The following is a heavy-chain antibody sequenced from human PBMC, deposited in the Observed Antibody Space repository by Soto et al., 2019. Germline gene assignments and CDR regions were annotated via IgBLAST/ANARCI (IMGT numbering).Heavy chain of an antibody. Sequence: EVQLLESGGGLVQPGGSLRLSCAASGFTFSSYAINWVRQAPGKGLEWVSALSSSDGSAYYADSVKGRFTISRDNSKNTLYLQMNSLRAEDTAVYYCAKGIGYNLGYGIDVWGQGTTVTVSS. CDR1: GFTFSSYA. CDR2: LSSSDGSA. CDR3: AKGIGYNLGYGIDV. J-gene: IGHJ6*02. V-gene: IGHV3-23*01. D-gene: IGHD1-20*01.